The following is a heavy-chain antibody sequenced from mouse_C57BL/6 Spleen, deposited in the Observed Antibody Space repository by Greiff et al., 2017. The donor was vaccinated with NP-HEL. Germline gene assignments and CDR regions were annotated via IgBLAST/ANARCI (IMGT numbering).Heavy chain of an antibody. J-gene: IGHJ4*01. CDR3: ARGGYSFYAMDY. CDR2: ISSGSSTI. V-gene: IGHV5-17*01. CDR1: GFTFSDYG. D-gene: IGHD2-3*01. Sequence: EVKLVESGGGLVKPGGSLKLSCAASGFTFSDYGMHWVRQAPEKGLEWVAYISSGSSTIYYADTVKGRFTISRDNAKNTLFLQMTSLRSEDTAMYYCARGGYSFYAMDYWGQGTSVTVSS.